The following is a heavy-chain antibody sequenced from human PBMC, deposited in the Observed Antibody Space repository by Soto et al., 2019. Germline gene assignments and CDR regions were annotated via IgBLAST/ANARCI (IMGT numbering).Heavy chain of an antibody. V-gene: IGHV4-31*03. CDR3: ARVTIRITIFWGFYP. Sequence: SETLSLTCTVSGGSISSGGYYWSWIRQHPGKGLEWIGYIYYSGSTYYNPSLKSRVTISVDTSKNQFSLKLSSGTAADTAVYYCARVTIRITIFWGFYPCGQRTLVPVS. J-gene: IGHJ5*02. D-gene: IGHD3-9*01. CDR1: GGSISSGGYY. CDR2: IYYSGST.